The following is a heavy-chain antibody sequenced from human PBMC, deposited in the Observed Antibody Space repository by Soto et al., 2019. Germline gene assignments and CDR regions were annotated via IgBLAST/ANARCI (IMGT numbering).Heavy chain of an antibody. Sequence: XSVKVSCKASVYTFTSYAMHWVRQAPGQRLEWMGWINAGNGNTKYSQKFQGRVTITRDTSANTAYMELSSLRSEDTAVYYCARDSIAARGNFQHWGQGTLVTVSS. CDR2: INAGNGNT. CDR1: VYTFTSYA. D-gene: IGHD6-6*01. V-gene: IGHV1-3*01. CDR3: ARDSIAARGNFQH. J-gene: IGHJ1*01.